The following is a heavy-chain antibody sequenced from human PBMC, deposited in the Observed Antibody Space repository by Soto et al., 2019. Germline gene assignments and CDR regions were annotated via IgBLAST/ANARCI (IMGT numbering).Heavy chain of an antibody. Sequence: EVQLLQSGGGSVQPGGSLRLSCEGSGFTFSSYGMTWVRQAPGKGLEWVAGISGSGVDTKYADSVKGRFIIARDNSKNKMYLQMNNLRVEDMAVYFCAKGGAYCYGDCTRALWGQGTLVTVSS. CDR3: AKGGAYCYGDCTRAL. CDR2: ISGSGVDT. V-gene: IGHV3-23*01. CDR1: GFTFSSYG. J-gene: IGHJ4*02. D-gene: IGHD2-21*02.